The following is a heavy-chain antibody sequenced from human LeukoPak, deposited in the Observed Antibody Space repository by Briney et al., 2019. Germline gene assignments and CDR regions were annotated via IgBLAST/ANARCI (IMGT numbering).Heavy chain of an antibody. Sequence: GGSQRLSCAAPGLTISSYAMHWVRQAPGKGLEWVAVISYDGSNKYYADSVKGRFTISRDNSKNTLYLQMNSLRAEDTAVYYCARDRRVFGSSFSYFDYWGQGTLVTVSS. CDR3: ARDRRVFGSSFSYFDY. CDR2: ISYDGSNK. CDR1: GLTISSYA. V-gene: IGHV3-30*01. J-gene: IGHJ4*02. D-gene: IGHD6-6*01.